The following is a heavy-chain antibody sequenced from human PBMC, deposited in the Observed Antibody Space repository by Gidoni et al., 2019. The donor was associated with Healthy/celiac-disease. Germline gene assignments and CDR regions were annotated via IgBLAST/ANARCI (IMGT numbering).Heavy chain of an antibody. CDR3: ARVGEG. CDR1: GGTFSSYA. D-gene: IGHD3-16*01. Sequence: HVQLVQSGAEVTTPGSSVTFSCKASGGTFSSYAISWVRQAPGQGLEWMGRIIPILGIANYAQKFQGRVTITAEKSTSTAYMELSSLRSEDTAVYYCARVGEGWGQGTLVTVSS. J-gene: IGHJ4*02. CDR2: IIPILGIA. V-gene: IGHV1-69*04.